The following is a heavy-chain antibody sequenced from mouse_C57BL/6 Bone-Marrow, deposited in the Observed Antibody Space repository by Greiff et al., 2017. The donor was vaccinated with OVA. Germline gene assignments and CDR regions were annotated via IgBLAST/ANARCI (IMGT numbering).Heavy chain of an antibody. V-gene: IGHV5-4*01. D-gene: IGHD2-5*01. Sequence: EVKLMESGGGLVKPGGSLKLSCAASGFTFSSYAMSWVRQTPEKRLEWVATISDGGSYTYYPDNVKGRFTISRDNAKNNLYLQMSHLKSEDTAMYYCARDESNLAWFAYWGQGTLVTVSA. J-gene: IGHJ3*01. CDR2: ISDGGSYT. CDR3: ARDESNLAWFAY. CDR1: GFTFSSYA.